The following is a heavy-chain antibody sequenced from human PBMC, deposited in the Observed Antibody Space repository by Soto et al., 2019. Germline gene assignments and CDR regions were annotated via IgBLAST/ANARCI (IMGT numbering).Heavy chain of an antibody. J-gene: IGHJ5*02. CDR2: IYYSGNT. CDR1: GGSISSGDYY. D-gene: IGHD3-3*01. Sequence: PSETLSLTCTVSGGSISSGDYYWSWIRQPPGKGLEWIGYIYYSGNTYYNPSLKSRVSISIDTSKNQFSLKLSSVTAADTAVYYCARWGIGGFYLSAWGQGTLVTVSS. CDR3: ARWGIGGFYLSA. V-gene: IGHV4-30-4*01.